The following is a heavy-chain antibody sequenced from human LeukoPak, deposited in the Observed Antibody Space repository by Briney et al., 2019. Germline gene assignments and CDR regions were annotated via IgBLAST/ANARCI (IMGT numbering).Heavy chain of an antibody. J-gene: IGHJ6*03. V-gene: IGHV1-2*06. D-gene: IGHD3-10*01. Sequence: GASVKVSCKASGYTFTGYSVHWVRQAPGQGLEWMGRINPNSGATDYAQKFQGRVTMTRDTSTSTVYMELSSLRSEDTAVYYCARHVLLWFGELSGYMDVWGKGTTVTVSS. CDR2: INPNSGAT. CDR1: GYTFTGYS. CDR3: ARHVLLWFGELSGYMDV.